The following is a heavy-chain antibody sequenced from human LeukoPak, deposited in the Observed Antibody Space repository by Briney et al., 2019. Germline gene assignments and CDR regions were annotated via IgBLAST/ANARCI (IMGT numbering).Heavy chain of an antibody. CDR2: IWYDGRNK. V-gene: IGHV3-30*02. D-gene: IGHD1-1*01. J-gene: IGHJ4*02. CDR1: GFTFSSYG. Sequence: PGGSLRLSCAVSGFTFSSYGMHWVRQAPGKGPEWVAFIWYDGRNKYYADSVKGRFTISRDNSKNTLYLQVNSLRAEDTAAYYCAKRGNDGGTYYLDYWGQGTLVTVSS. CDR3: AKRGNDGGTYYLDY.